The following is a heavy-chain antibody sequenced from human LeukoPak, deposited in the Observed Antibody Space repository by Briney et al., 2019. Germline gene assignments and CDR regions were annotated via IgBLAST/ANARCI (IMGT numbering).Heavy chain of an antibody. CDR3: ARELGLNAFDV. D-gene: IGHD7-27*01. Sequence: ASVKVSCKASGYTLTDNHLYWVRQAPGQGLEWMGWIHPNSGGTNFAQNFQGRLTMTRDTSISTAYMELSRLTSDDTTVYYCARELGLNAFDVWGQGTMVTVSS. J-gene: IGHJ3*01. V-gene: IGHV1-2*02. CDR1: GYTLTDNH. CDR2: IHPNSGGT.